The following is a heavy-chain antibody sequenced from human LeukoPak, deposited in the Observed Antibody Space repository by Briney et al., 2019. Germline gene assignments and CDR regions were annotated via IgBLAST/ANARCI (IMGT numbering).Heavy chain of an antibody. CDR2: IYYSGST. Sequence: SETLALTCTVSGGSISSYYWSWIRQPPGKGLEWIGYIYYSGSTNYNPSLKSRVTISVDTSKNQFSLKLSSVTAADTAVYYCATGGRVAVDGVDYWGQGTLVTVSS. V-gene: IGHV4-59*08. J-gene: IGHJ4*02. D-gene: IGHD6-19*01. CDR3: ATGGRVAVDGVDY. CDR1: GGSISSYY.